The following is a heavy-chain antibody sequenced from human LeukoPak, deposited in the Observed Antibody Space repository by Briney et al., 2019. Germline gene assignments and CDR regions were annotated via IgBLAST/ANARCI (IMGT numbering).Heavy chain of an antibody. D-gene: IGHD3-10*01. CDR2: IYYSGST. CDR1: GGSISSGDYY. J-gene: IGHJ4*02. V-gene: IGHV4-30-4*01. Sequence: PSQTLSLTCTVSGGSISSGDYYWSWIRQPPGKGLEWIGYIYYSGSTYYNPSLKSRVTISVDTSKNQFSLKLSSVTAADTAVYYCARVLWFGDLYYFDCWGQGTLVTVSS. CDR3: ARVLWFGDLYYFDC.